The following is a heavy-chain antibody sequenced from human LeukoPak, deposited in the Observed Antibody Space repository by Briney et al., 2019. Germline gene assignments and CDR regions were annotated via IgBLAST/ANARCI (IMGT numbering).Heavy chain of an antibody. J-gene: IGHJ5*02. CDR2: IYHSGST. V-gene: IGHV4-30-2*01. D-gene: IGHD3-10*01. Sequence: SQTLSLTCAVSGGSISSGGYSWRWIRQPPGKGLEWIGYIYHSGSTYYNPSLKSRVTISVDRSKNQFSLKLSSVTAADTAVYYCAREKFGESRWFDPWGQGTLVTVSS. CDR3: AREKFGESRWFDP. CDR1: GGSISSGGYS.